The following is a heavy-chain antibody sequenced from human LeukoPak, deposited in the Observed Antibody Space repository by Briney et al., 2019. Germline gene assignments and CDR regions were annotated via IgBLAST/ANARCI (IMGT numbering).Heavy chain of an antibody. CDR3: ARGLHDLRYFDWLLYGPYFDY. D-gene: IGHD3-9*01. Sequence: SETLSLTCTVPGGSISSYYWSWIRQPPGKGLEWIGYIYYSGSTNYNPSLKSRVTISVDTSKNQFSLKLSSVTAADTAVYYCARGLHDLRYFDWLLYGPYFDYWGQGTLVTVSS. J-gene: IGHJ4*02. CDR2: IYYSGST. CDR1: GGSISSYY. V-gene: IGHV4-59*01.